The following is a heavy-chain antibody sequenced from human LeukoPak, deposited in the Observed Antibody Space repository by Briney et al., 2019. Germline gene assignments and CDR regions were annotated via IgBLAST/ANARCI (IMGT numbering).Heavy chain of an antibody. J-gene: IGHJ4*02. Sequence: GESLKISCKGSGYSFTSYWIGWVRQMPGKGPEWMGVIYPSDSDTRYSPSFQGQITISADKSITTAYLQWSSLKASDTAMYYCARRISVAGRVDYWGQGTLVTVSS. CDR2: IYPSDSDT. CDR3: ARRISVAGRVDY. CDR1: GYSFTSYW. V-gene: IGHV5-51*01. D-gene: IGHD6-19*01.